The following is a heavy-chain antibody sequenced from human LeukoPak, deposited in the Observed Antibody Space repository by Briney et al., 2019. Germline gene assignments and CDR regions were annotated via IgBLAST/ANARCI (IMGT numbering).Heavy chain of an antibody. J-gene: IGHJ4*02. CDR3: ARHAGGATIFGVEKAYYFDY. D-gene: IGHD3-3*01. Sequence: PSETLSLTCTVSGGSISSGGYYWSWIRQHPGKGLEWIGYIYYSGSTYYNPSLKSRVTISVDTSKNQFSLKLSSVTAADTAVYYCARHAGGATIFGVEKAYYFDYWGQGTLVTVSS. CDR1: GGSISSGGYY. CDR2: IYYSGST. V-gene: IGHV4-31*03.